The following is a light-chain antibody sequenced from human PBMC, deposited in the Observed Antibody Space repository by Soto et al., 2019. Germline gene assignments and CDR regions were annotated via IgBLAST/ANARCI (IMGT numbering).Light chain of an antibody. CDR1: QSISTY. V-gene: IGKV1-39*01. CDR3: QQSYSSPRT. Sequence: DIQMTQSPSSLSASVGDRVTITCRASQSISTYLNWYQHKPGKAPKLLIYAASSLHSGVPSRFSGSGSGTDVTLTISSLQPEDFATYYCQQSYSSPRTFGQRTKLVFK. CDR2: AAS. J-gene: IGKJ2*01.